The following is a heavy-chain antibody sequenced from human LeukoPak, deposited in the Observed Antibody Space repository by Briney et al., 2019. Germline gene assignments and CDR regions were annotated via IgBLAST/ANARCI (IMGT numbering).Heavy chain of an antibody. J-gene: IGHJ6*03. CDR2: ISAYNGNT. CDR3: ARAPLYSSSWYYYYYYYMDV. CDR1: GYTLTELS. Sequence: ASVKVSCKVSGYTLTELSMHWVRQAPGQGLEWMGWISAYNGNTNYAQKLQGRVTMTTDTSTSTAYMELRSLRSDDTAVYYCARAPLYSSSWYYYYYYYMDVWGKGTTVTVSS. V-gene: IGHV1-18*01. D-gene: IGHD6-13*01.